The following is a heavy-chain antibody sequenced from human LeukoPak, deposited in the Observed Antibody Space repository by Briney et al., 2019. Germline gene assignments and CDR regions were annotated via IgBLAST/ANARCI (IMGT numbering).Heavy chain of an antibody. V-gene: IGHV3-48*01. Sequence: QPGGSLRLSCAASGFTFSSYSMNWVRQTPGKGLEWVSYISSSSSTIYYADSVKGRFTISRDNSKNTLYLQMNSLRAEDTAVYYCGKAEMRKLLPGYWGQGTLVTVSS. J-gene: IGHJ4*02. CDR2: ISSSSSTI. CDR1: GFTFSSYS. D-gene: IGHD2-15*01. CDR3: GKAEMRKLLPGY.